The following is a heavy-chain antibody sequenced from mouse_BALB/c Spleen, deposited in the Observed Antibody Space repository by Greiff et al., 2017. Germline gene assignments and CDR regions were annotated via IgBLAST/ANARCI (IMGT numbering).Heavy chain of an antibody. Sequence: QVQLKESGAELVKPGASVKLSCKASGYTFTSYYMYWVKQRPGQGLEWIGEINPSNGGTNFNEKFKSKATLTVDKSSSTAYMQLSSLTSEDSAVYYCTRWGYDGKAFAYWGQGTLVTVSA. V-gene: IGHV1S81*02. D-gene: IGHD2-2*01. CDR2: INPSNGGT. CDR1: GYTFTSYY. J-gene: IGHJ3*01. CDR3: TRWGYDGKAFAY.